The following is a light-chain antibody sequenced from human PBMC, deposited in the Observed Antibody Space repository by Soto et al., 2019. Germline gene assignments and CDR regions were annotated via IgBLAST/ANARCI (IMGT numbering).Light chain of an antibody. J-gene: IGKJ4*02. CDR1: QNFSNY. V-gene: IGKV3-11*01. CDR3: QLRTNWPSLT. Sequence: DIVLTQSPATLSLSPGQRATISCRASQNFSNYVAWYQQKPGRAPRLLIYDASKRATGIPSRFSGSASGTDFTLTISSLEPEDFAIYYCQLRTNWPSLTFGRGTKVEI. CDR2: DAS.